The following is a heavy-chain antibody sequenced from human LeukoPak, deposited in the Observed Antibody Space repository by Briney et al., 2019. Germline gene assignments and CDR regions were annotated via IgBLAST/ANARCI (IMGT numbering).Heavy chain of an antibody. CDR2: ISGSGGST. D-gene: IGHD2-21*01. V-gene: IGHV3-23*01. Sequence: GGSLRLSCAASGFTFSSYAMSWVRQAPGKGLEWVSAISGSGGSTYYADSVKGRFTISRDNSKNTLYLQMNSLRAEDTAVYYCTRYGDYPFDYWGQGTLVTVSS. CDR1: GFTFSSYA. CDR3: TRYGDYPFDY. J-gene: IGHJ4*02.